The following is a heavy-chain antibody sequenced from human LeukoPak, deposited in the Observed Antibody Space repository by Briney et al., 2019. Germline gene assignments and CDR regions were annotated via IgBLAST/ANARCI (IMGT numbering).Heavy chain of an antibody. CDR1: GFTFSSYA. D-gene: IGHD6-13*01. CDR2: ISSSSSYI. V-gene: IGHV3-21*01. J-gene: IGHJ4*02. CDR3: ARAPAAAGPRPDHFDY. Sequence: GGSLRLSCAASGFTFSSYAMSWVRQAPGKGLEWVSSISSSSSYIYYADSVKGRFTISRDNAKNSLYLQMNSLRAEDTAVYYCARAPAAAGPRPDHFDYWGQGTLVTVSS.